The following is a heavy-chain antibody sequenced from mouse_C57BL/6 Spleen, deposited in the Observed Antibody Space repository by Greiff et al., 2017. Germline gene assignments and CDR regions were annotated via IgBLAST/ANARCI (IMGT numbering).Heavy chain of an antibody. CDR1: GFTFSSYA. Sequence: EVNVVESGGGLVKPGGSLKLSCAASGFTFSSYAMSWVRQTPEKRLEWVATISDGGSYTYYPDNVKGRFTISRDNAKNNLYLQMSHLKSEDTAMYYCARGGVWDYGSSPYWYFDVWGTGTTVTVSS. J-gene: IGHJ1*03. D-gene: IGHD1-1*01. CDR3: ARGGVWDYGSSPYWYFDV. V-gene: IGHV5-4*03. CDR2: ISDGGSYT.